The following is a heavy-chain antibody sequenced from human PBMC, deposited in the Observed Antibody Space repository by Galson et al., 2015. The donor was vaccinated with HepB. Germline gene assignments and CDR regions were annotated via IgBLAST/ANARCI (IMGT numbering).Heavy chain of an antibody. J-gene: IGHJ3*02. CDR1: GFTFSSYG. Sequence: SLRLSCAASGFTFSSYGMHWVRQAPGKGLEWVAVIWYDGSNKYYADSVKGRFTISRDNSKNTLYLQMNSLRAEDTAVYYCARWHYYDSSAFDIWGQGTMVTVSS. CDR3: ARWHYYDSSAFDI. CDR2: IWYDGSNK. V-gene: IGHV3-33*01. D-gene: IGHD3-22*01.